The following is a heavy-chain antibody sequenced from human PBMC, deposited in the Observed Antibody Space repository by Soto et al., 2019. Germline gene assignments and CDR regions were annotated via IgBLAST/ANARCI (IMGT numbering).Heavy chain of an antibody. Sequence: PGGSLRLSCAASGFTFSSYAMSWVRQAPGKGLEWVSAISGSGGSTYYADSVKGRFTISRDNSKNTLYLQMNSLRAEDTAVYYCAKGPIVVVPAATPRYYGMDVWGQGTTVTVSS. CDR2: ISGSGGST. CDR1: GFTFSSYA. CDR3: AKGPIVVVPAATPRYYGMDV. J-gene: IGHJ6*02. D-gene: IGHD2-2*01. V-gene: IGHV3-23*01.